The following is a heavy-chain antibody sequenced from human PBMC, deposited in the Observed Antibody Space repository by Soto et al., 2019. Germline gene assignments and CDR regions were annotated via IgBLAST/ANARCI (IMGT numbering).Heavy chain of an antibody. J-gene: IGHJ6*02. CDR2: IIPIFGTA. CDR1: GGTFSSYA. D-gene: IGHD2-2*01. CDR3: ARSQGGSTSLDIYYYYYYGMDV. Sequence: QVQLVQSGAEVKKPGSSVKVSCKAPGGTFSSYAISWVRQAPGQGLEWMGGIIPIFGTANYAQMFQGRVTITADESTSTGYMELSSLRSEDTAVYYCARSQGGSTSLDIYYYYYYGMDVWGQGTTVTVSS. V-gene: IGHV1-69*01.